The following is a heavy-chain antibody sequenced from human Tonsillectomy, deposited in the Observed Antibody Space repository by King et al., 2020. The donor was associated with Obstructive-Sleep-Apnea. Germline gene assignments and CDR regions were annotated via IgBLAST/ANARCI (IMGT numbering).Heavy chain of an antibody. V-gene: IGHV3-48*04. CDR2: ISSSSSSI. D-gene: IGHD4-23*01. CDR3: ARDPRRNGGNSGSDY. CDR1: EFTFSSYS. J-gene: IGHJ4*02. Sequence: VQLVESGGGLVQPGGSLRLSCAASEFTFSSYSMNWVRQPPGKGLEWGSYISSSSSSIYYADSVKGRFTISRDNGKNLLYLQMNSLRAEDTAVYYCARDPRRNGGNSGSDYWGQGTLVTVSS.